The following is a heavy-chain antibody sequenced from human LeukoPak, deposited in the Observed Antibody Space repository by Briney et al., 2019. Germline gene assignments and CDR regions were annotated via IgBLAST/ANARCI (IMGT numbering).Heavy chain of an antibody. V-gene: IGHV3-74*01. D-gene: IGHD4-17*01. CDR1: GFIFSSYW. Sequence: GGSLRLSCAASGFIFSSYWMHWVRQVPGKGLVWVSRIKSDGSSTTYADCVKGRFTISRDNAKNTLYLQMSSLRAEDTAVYYCARDQTYGDYWYFDLWGRGTLVTVSS. CDR2: IKSDGSST. J-gene: IGHJ2*01. CDR3: ARDQTYGDYWYFDL.